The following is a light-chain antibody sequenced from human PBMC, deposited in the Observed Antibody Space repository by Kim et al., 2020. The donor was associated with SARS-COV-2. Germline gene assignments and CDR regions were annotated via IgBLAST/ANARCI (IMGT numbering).Light chain of an antibody. CDR3: QSYDISNVI. CDR2: EDS. CDR1: SGNIADNY. V-gene: IGLV6-57*03. J-gene: IGLJ2*01. Sequence: GNAVTTPCTRTSGNIADNYVQWYQQRPGRAPPIVIYEDSERPSGVPDRFSGSIDTSSSSASLTISGLKTEDEADYYFQSYDISNVIFGGGTQLTVL.